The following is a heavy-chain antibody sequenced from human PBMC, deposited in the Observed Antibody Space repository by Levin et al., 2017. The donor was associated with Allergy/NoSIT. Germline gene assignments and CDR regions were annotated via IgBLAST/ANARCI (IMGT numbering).Heavy chain of an antibody. CDR1: GGSISSSTYY. D-gene: IGHD2-8*02. V-gene: IGHV4-39*01. J-gene: IGHJ4*02. Sequence: SETLSLTCTVSGGSISSSTYYWGWIRQPPGQGLEWIGSIYYSGSTYYNPSLKSRVTVSLDTSKNQFSLKLSSVTAADTAVYYCARRQWGYWYFDYWGQGTLVTVSS. CDR3: ARRQWGYWYFDY. CDR2: IYYSGST.